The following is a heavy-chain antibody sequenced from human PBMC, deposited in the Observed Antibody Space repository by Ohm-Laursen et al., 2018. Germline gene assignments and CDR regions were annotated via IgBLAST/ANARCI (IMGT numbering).Heavy chain of an antibody. D-gene: IGHD3-22*01. J-gene: IGHJ6*02. CDR2: ISSSGSTI. CDR3: ARVLDYYDSSGYYYVGGMDV. Sequence: GSLRLSCAATGFTFSSYEMNWVRQAPGKGLEWVSYISSSGSTIYYADSVKGRFTISRDNAKNSLYLQMNSLRAEDTAVYYCARVLDYYDSSGYYYVGGMDVWGQGTTVTVSS. V-gene: IGHV3-48*03. CDR1: GFTFSSYE.